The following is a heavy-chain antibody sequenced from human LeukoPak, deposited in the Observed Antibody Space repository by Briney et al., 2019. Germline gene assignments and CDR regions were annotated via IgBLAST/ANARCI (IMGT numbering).Heavy chain of an antibody. V-gene: IGHV1-46*01. J-gene: IGHJ4*02. D-gene: IGHD6-19*01. CDR1: GYTFTSYG. Sequence: GASVKVSCKASGYTFTSYGISWVRQAPGQGLEWMGIINPSGGSTSYAQKFQGRVTMTRDTSTSTVYMEVSSLRSDDTAVYYCARGQQWLEAFDYWGLGTLVTVSS. CDR2: INPSGGST. CDR3: ARGQQWLEAFDY.